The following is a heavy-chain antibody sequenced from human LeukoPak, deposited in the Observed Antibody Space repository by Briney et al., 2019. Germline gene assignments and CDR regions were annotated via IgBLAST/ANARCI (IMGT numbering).Heavy chain of an antibody. CDR1: GYTFTSYY. J-gene: IGHJ4*02. Sequence: ASVKVSCKASGYTFTSYYMHWVRQAPGQGLEWMGIINPSGGSTSYAQKFQGRVTMTRDTSTSTVYMELSSLRSEDTAVYYCASGSIAAAGKYYFDYWGQGTLVTVSS. V-gene: IGHV1-46*01. D-gene: IGHD6-13*01. CDR2: INPSGGST. CDR3: ASGSIAAAGKYYFDY.